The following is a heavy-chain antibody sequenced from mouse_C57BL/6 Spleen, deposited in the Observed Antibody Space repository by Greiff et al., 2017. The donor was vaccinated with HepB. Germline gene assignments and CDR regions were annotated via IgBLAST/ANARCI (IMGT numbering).Heavy chain of an antibody. CDR1: GYAFSSYW. D-gene: IGHD1-1*01. Sequence: QVQLQQSGAELVKPGASVKISCKASGYAFSSYWMNWVKQRPGKGLEWIGQIYPGDGATNYNGKFKGKATLTADKSSSTAYMQLSSLTPEDSAVYFCARKITTVVPYFDYWGQGTTLTVSS. CDR2: IYPGDGAT. V-gene: IGHV1-80*01. J-gene: IGHJ2*01. CDR3: ARKITTVVPYFDY.